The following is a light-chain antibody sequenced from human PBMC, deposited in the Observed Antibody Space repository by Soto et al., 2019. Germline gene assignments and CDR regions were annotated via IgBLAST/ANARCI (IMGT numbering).Light chain of an antibody. CDR2: EAS. CDR3: LQLDSYPRT. V-gene: IGKV1-9*01. Sequence: EIQFTQSPSFLSASVGDSVTITCRASQDISDYLAWYQQKPGKAPNLLIYEASTLQSGVPSRFSGSGSGTEFTLSVSSLQPEDFATNYCLQLDSYPRTFGQATKVDIK. CDR1: QDISDY. J-gene: IGKJ1*01.